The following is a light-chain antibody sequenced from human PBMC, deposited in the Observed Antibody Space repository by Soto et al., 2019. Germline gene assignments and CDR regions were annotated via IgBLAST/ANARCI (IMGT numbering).Light chain of an antibody. J-gene: IGLJ1*01. CDR2: DVS. CDR3: GSYAGSYTHV. Sequence: QSALTQPRSVSGSPGQSVTISCTGTSSDVGGYNYVSWYQQHPGKAPKLMIYDVSKRPSGVPDRFSGSKSGNTASLTISGLLAEDEADYYCGSYAGSYTHVFGTGTKLTVL. V-gene: IGLV2-11*01. CDR1: SSDVGGYNY.